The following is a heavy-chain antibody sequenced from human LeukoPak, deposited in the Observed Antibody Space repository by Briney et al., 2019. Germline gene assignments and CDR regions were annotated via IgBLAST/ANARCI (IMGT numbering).Heavy chain of an antibody. CDR2: IKQDGSEK. J-gene: IGHJ6*03. CDR3: AARYSSSWYVPYYYMDV. CDR1: GFTFSSYW. Sequence: GGSLRLSCAASGFTFSSYWMSWVRQAPGKGLEWVANIKQDGSEKYYVDSVKGRFTISRDNAKNSLYLQMNSLRAEDTAVYYCAARYSSSWYVPYYYMDVWGKGTTVTVSS. D-gene: IGHD6-13*01. V-gene: IGHV3-7*01.